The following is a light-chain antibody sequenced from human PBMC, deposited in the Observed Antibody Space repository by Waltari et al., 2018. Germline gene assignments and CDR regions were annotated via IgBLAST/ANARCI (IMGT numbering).Light chain of an antibody. CDR3: QQRRNWPPLT. V-gene: IGKV3-11*01. J-gene: IGKJ4*01. CDR2: DAS. CDR1: EVVSTY. Sequence: ETVLTKSQATLSLSPGERATHPCRAREVVSTYLAWYHQKPGQAPRLLIYDASNRATGIPARFSGSGSGTDFTLTISSLEPEDFALYYCQQRRNWPPLTFGGGTKVE.